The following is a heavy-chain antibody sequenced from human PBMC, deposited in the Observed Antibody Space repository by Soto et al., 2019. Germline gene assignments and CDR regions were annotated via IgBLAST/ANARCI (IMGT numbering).Heavy chain of an antibody. V-gene: IGHV1-3*01. Sequence: QVQLVQSGAEVKKPGASVKVSCKASGYTFTSYAMHWVRQAPGQRLEWMGWINAGNGNTKYSQKFQGRVTITRDTSASTAYMELSSLRSEDTAVYYCERRLLWFGELFDYWGQGTLVTVSS. CDR2: INAGNGNT. CDR1: GYTFTSYA. CDR3: ERRLLWFGELFDY. D-gene: IGHD3-10*01. J-gene: IGHJ4*02.